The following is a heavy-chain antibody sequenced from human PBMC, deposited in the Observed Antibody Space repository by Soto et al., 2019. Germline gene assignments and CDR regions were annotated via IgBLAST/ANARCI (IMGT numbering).Heavy chain of an antibody. V-gene: IGHV4-4*02. D-gene: IGHD3-3*01. Sequence: SETLSLTCAVSGGSISSSNWWSWVRQPPGKGLEWIGEIYHSGSTNYNPSLKSRVTISVDKSKNQFSLKLSSVTAADTAVYYCARDLRKGSTSFGVVIPTGYYGMDVWGQGTTVTVSS. CDR2: IYHSGST. CDR1: GGSISSSNW. J-gene: IGHJ6*02. CDR3: ARDLRKGSTSFGVVIPTGYYGMDV.